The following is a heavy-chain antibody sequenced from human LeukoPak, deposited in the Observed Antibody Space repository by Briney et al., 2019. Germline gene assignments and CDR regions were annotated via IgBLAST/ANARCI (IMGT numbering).Heavy chain of an antibody. D-gene: IGHD6-19*01. CDR3: ARTREQWQVLDY. CDR1: GLTFSSYG. CDR2: ISHEGSNK. Sequence: AGGSLRLSSAASGLTFSSYGMHWVRQAPGKGLEWVAVISHEGSNKYYADSVKGRFTISRDNSKNMVYLQMNSLRAEDTAVYYCARTREQWQVLDYWGQGTLVTVSS. V-gene: IGHV3-30*03. J-gene: IGHJ4*02.